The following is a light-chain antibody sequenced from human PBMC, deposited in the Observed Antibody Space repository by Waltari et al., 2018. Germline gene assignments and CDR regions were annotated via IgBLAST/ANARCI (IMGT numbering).Light chain of an antibody. V-gene: IGLV3-25*03. J-gene: IGLJ1*01. Sequence: SYELAQPPSVSVSPGQTARITCSGDALSNQYAYWYQQKPGQAPVVVMYKDSERPSGVPERFSGSSSGTTVTLTIIGVQAEDEADYHCQSADSSGTYVFGTGTKVTVL. CDR3: QSADSSGTYV. CDR1: ALSNQY. CDR2: KDS.